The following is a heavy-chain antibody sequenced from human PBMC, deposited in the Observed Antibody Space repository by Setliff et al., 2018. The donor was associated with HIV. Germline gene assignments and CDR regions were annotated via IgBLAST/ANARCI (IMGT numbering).Heavy chain of an antibody. CDR3: ARGQYCGGGSCYSPSYNWFDS. Sequence: SETLSLTCVVSDDSFSNYDWTWIRQPPGKALQWIGYISSSGTTNYNPSLRSRVTISLDTSKNEFSLKLSSVTAADTAVYYCARGQYCGGGSCYSPSYNWFDSWGQGTLVTVSS. D-gene: IGHD2-15*01. V-gene: IGHV4-4*09. CDR1: DDSFSNYD. CDR2: ISSSGTT. J-gene: IGHJ5*01.